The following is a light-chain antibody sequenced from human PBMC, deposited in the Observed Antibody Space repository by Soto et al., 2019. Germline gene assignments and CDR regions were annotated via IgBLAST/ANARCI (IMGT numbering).Light chain of an antibody. J-gene: IGKJ1*01. CDR1: QSISSY. V-gene: IGKV1-39*01. Sequence: DIQMTQPPSSLSASVVDRVTITCRASQSISSYLNWYQQKPGKAPKLLMYAASSLQSGVPSRFSGSGSGTDFTLTISSLQTEDFATYYCQQRYSTPRTFGQGTKVDIK. CDR3: QQRYSTPRT. CDR2: AAS.